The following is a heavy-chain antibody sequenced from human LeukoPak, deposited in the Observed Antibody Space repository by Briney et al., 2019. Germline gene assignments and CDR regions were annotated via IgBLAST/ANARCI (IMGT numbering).Heavy chain of an antibody. Sequence: GGSLRLSCAASGFTVSSNYMSWVRQAPGKGLEWVSVIYSGGSTYYADSVKGRFTISRDNSKNTLYLQMNSLRAEDTAVYYCAGSYYDLKVDYWGQGTLVTVSS. V-gene: IGHV3-53*01. CDR2: IYSGGST. J-gene: IGHJ4*02. CDR1: GFTVSSNY. CDR3: AGSYYDLKVDY. D-gene: IGHD3/OR15-3a*01.